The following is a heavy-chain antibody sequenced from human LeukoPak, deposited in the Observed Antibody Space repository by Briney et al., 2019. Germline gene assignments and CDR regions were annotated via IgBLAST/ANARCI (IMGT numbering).Heavy chain of an antibody. Sequence: SETLSLTCTVYGGSFSGYYWSWIRQPPGKGLEWIGEINHSGSTNYNPSLKSRVTISVDTSKNQFSLKLSSVTAADTAVYYCARETAMALHYFDYWGQGTLVTVSS. D-gene: IGHD5-18*01. CDR2: INHSGST. CDR1: GGSFSGYY. J-gene: IGHJ4*02. CDR3: ARETAMALHYFDY. V-gene: IGHV4-34*01.